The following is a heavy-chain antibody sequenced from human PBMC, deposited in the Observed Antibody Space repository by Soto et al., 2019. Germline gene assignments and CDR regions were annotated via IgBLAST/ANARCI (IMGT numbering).Heavy chain of an antibody. Sequence: GASVKVSCKASGGTFSSYAISWVRQAPGQGLEWMGGIIPIFGTANYAQKFQGRVTITADESTSTAYMELSSLRSEDTAVYYCARTNPEVLRYFDRLGSYAFDIWGQGTMVTVSS. J-gene: IGHJ3*02. CDR3: ARTNPEVLRYFDRLGSYAFDI. D-gene: IGHD3-9*01. CDR1: GGTFSSYA. V-gene: IGHV1-69*13. CDR2: IIPIFGTA.